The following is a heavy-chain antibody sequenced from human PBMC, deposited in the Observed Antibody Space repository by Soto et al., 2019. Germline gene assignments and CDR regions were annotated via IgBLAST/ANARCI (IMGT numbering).Heavy chain of an antibody. J-gene: IGHJ4*02. Sequence: PGGSLRLSCAASGFIFSTYSMNWVRQAPGKGLKRVKSITSSSSYIYYADSLKGRYTVSRDNAKSSLLLQLSSLTVEHTTVYYCARDLTYGGPVDCWGQGTLVTVSS. CDR1: GFIFSTYS. CDR3: ARDLTYGGPVDC. V-gene: IGHV3-21*01. CDR2: ITSSSSYI. D-gene: IGHD4-17*01.